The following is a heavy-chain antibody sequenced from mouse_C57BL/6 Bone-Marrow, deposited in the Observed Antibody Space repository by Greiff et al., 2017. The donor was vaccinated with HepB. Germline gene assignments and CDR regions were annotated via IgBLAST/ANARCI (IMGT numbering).Heavy chain of an antibody. D-gene: IGHD4-1*01. V-gene: IGHV1-7*01. J-gene: IGHJ2*01. Sequence: QVQLQQSGAELAKPGASVKLSCKASGYTFTSYWMHWVKQRPGQGLEWIGYINPSSGYTKYNQKFKDKATLTAVKSSSTAYMQLSSLTYEDSAVYYCARWDWDDYWGQGTTLTVSS. CDR1: GYTFTSYW. CDR3: ARWDWDDY. CDR2: INPSSGYT.